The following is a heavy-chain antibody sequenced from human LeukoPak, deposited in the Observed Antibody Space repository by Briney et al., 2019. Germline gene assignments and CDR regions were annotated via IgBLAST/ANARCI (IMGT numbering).Heavy chain of an antibody. CDR1: GFTFSSYA. J-gene: IGHJ4*02. D-gene: IGHD3-10*01. V-gene: IGHV3-23*01. CDR3: AKAHYGSGSYYNDY. CDR2: ISGSGGST. Sequence: GGSLRLSCAASGFTFSSYAMSWVRQAPGKGLEWVSAISGSGGSTYYADSVRGRFTISRDNSKNTLYLQMNSPRAEDTAVYYCAKAHYGSGSYYNDYWGQGTLVTVSS.